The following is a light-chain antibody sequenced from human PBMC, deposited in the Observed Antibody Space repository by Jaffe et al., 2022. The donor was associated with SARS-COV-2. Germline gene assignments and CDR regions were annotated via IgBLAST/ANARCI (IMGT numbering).Light chain of an antibody. Sequence: EIVLTQSPGTLSLSPGARATLSCRTSQSVTSGRLTWYQQKPGQAPRLLIYGTSNRATGIPDRFSGSGSGTDFTLTISGLEPEDFAVYYCQQYDNSPFTFGPGTKVDIK. CDR3: QQYDNSPFT. CDR1: QSVTSGR. CDR2: GTS. V-gene: IGKV3-20*01. J-gene: IGKJ3*01.